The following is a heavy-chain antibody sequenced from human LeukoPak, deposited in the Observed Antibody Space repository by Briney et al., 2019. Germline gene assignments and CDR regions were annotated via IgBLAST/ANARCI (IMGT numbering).Heavy chain of an antibody. D-gene: IGHD3-16*01. CDR1: GGSFSTFG. CDR3: AKDQGVVSPYDH. CDR2: LQYDGSIE. Sequence: GGSLRLSCAASGGSFSTFGMNWVRQSPGKGLEWLSFLQYDGSIEYYAESVKGRFTISRDNSRNTLFLQMNSLRVEDTALYYCAKDQGVVSPYDHWGQGTLVTVSS. J-gene: IGHJ5*02. V-gene: IGHV3-30*02.